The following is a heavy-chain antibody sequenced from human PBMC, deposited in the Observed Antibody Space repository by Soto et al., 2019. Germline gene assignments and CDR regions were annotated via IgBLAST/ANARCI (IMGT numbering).Heavy chain of an antibody. CDR1: GGSISSYY. D-gene: IGHD1-1*01. J-gene: IGHJ6*03. V-gene: IGHV4-59*01. CDR3: GRDKRHMDV. Sequence: PSETLSLTCTVSGGSISSYYWSWIRQPPGKGLEWIGYVYYSGSTNYNPSLKSRVTISVDTSKNQFSLKLSSVTAADTAVYYCGRDKRHMDVWGKGTTVTVSS. CDR2: VYYSGST.